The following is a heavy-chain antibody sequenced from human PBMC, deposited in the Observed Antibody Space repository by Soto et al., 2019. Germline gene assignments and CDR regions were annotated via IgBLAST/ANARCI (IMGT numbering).Heavy chain of an antibody. D-gene: IGHD3-16*02. CDR1: GFTFSTYW. CDR2: IKQDGSEY. Sequence: EVQLVESGGGLVQPGGSLRLSCAASGFTFSTYWMTWVRQAPGKGLEWVANIKQDGSEYYYVGSVKGRFTISRDNVKNSLYLQMNSLRAEDTAVYYCARGAFPTWGSYPLDYWGQGTLVTVSS. CDR3: ARGAFPTWGSYPLDY. V-gene: IGHV3-7*04. J-gene: IGHJ4*02.